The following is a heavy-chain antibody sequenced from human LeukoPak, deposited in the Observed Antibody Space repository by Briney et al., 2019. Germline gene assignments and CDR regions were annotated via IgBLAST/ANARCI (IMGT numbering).Heavy chain of an antibody. J-gene: IGHJ3*02. Sequence: PGGSLRLSCAASGFTFSAYAMNWIRQAPGKGLEWVSTISGGGPRTYYADSVKGRFTIPRDNANNTVYLLMSSLRAEDTAVYYCAKGTCTAKSCYGNAFDMWGQGTKVTVSS. CDR3: AKGTCTAKSCYGNAFDM. V-gene: IGHV3-23*01. CDR1: GFTFSAYA. CDR2: ISGGGPRT. D-gene: IGHD2-15*01.